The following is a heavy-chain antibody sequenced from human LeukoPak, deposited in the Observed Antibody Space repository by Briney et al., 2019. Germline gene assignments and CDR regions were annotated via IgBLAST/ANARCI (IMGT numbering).Heavy chain of an antibody. V-gene: IGHV5-10-1*01. CDR3: ARQGTMVRSFGY. CDR2: IDPSDSYT. CDR1: GYSFTSYW. Sequence: GESLKISCKGSGYSFTSYWISWVRQMPGKGLEWMGRIDPSDSYTNYSPSFQGLVTISADKSISTAYLQWSSLKASDTAMYYCARQGTMVRSFGYWGQGTLVTVSS. J-gene: IGHJ4*02. D-gene: IGHD3-10*01.